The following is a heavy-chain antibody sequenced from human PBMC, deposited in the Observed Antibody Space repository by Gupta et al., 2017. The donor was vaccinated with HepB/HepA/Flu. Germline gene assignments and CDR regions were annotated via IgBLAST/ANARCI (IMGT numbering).Heavy chain of an antibody. J-gene: IGHJ6*03. Sequence: EVQLLECGGGLVHPGGSLRLSYAASGFNFSSLAMSGVRQAPGKVLEWVSAMSGSGGSTYYADSVKGWFTISRDNSKNTLYLQMTSLRAEETAVYYCAKGPDYSNYGYYYYSYYMDVWGKGTTVTVSS. V-gene: IGHV3-23*01. CDR2: MSGSGGST. D-gene: IGHD4-11*01. CDR1: GFNFSSLA. CDR3: AKGPDYSNYGYYYYSYYMDV.